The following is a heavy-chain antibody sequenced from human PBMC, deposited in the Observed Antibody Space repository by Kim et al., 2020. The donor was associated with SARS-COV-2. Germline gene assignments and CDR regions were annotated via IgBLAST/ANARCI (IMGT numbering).Heavy chain of an antibody. D-gene: IGHD2-2*01. CDR1: GGSFSGYY. CDR2: INHSGST. J-gene: IGHJ4*02. Sequence: SETLSLTCAVYGGSFSGYYWSWIRQPPGKGLEWIGEINHSGSTNYNPSLKSRVTISVDTSKNQFSLKLSSVTAADTAVYYCARGPWSGSVVVPAATGRYFDYWGQGTLVTVSS. V-gene: IGHV4-34*01. CDR3: ARGPWSGSVVVPAATGRYFDY.